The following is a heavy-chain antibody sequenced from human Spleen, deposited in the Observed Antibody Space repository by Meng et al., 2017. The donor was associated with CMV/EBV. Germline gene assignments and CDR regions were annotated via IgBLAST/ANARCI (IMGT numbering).Heavy chain of an antibody. V-gene: IGHV3-30*02. J-gene: IGHJ6*02. Sequence: GESLKISCAASGFTFSSYGMHWVRQAPGKGLEWVAFIRYDGSNKYYADSVKGRFTISRDNSRNTLYLQMNSLTAEDTAVYYCARALRDCSSTSCYPSEDYYYYGMDVWGQGTTVTVSS. CDR2: IRYDGSNK. D-gene: IGHD2-2*01. CDR3: ARALRDCSSTSCYPSEDYYYYGMDV. CDR1: GFTFSSYG.